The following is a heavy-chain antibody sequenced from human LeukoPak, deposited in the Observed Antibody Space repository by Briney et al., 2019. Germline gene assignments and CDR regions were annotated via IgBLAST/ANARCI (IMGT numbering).Heavy chain of an antibody. J-gene: IGHJ6*03. D-gene: IGHD2/OR15-2a*01. CDR2: INHSGST. V-gene: IGHV4-34*01. Sequence: PSETLSLTCAVYGGSFSGCYWSWIRQPPGKGLEWIGEINHSGSTNYNPSLKSRVTISVDTSKNQFSLKLSSVTAADTAVYYCARVVRGPFFYYYYYMDVWGKGTTVTISS. CDR3: ARVVRGPFFYYYYYMDV. CDR1: GGSFSGCY.